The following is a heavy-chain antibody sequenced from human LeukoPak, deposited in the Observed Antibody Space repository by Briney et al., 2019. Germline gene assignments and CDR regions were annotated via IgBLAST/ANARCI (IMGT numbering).Heavy chain of an antibody. CDR3: ARAPSVGYYFDY. CDR1: GYIFTGYY. J-gene: IGHJ4*02. CDR2: INPNTGGT. Sequence: ASVKVSCKASGYIFTGYYMHWVRQAPGQGLEWMGWINPNTGGTNYAQKLQGRVTMTRDTSISTAYMELSRLKSDDTAVYYCARAPSVGYYFDYWGQGTLVTVSS. V-gene: IGHV1-2*02. D-gene: IGHD3-10*01.